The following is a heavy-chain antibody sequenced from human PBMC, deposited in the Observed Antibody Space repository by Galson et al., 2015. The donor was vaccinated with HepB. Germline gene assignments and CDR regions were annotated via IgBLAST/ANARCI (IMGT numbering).Heavy chain of an antibody. D-gene: IGHD5-18*01. J-gene: IGHJ3*02. Sequence: ETLSLTCTVSGGSINIYYWSWIRQPPGEGLEWIGYIHYSVGTNYNSSLKSRVTISVDTSKNQFSLKLGSVTAADTAVYYCARSEYTYGWNASDIWGQGTLVTAS. V-gene: IGHV4-59*01. CDR2: IHYSVGT. CDR1: GGSINIYY. CDR3: ARSEYTYGWNASDI.